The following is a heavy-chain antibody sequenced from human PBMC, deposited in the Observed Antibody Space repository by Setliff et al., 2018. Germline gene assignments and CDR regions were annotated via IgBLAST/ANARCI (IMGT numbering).Heavy chain of an antibody. CDR3: ARANDYSSGWYFYYYGMDV. CDR2: ISAYNGNT. D-gene: IGHD6-19*01. Sequence: GASVKVSCKASGYTFTSYGISWVRQAPGQGLEWIGWISAYNGNTNYAQKLQGRVTMTTDTSTSTAYMELRSLRSDDTAVYYCARANDYSSGWYFYYYGMDVWGQGTTVTVSS. V-gene: IGHV1-18*01. CDR1: GYTFTSYG. J-gene: IGHJ6*02.